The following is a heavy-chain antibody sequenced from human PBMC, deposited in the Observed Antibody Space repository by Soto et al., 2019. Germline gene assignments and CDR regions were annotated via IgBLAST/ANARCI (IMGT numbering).Heavy chain of an antibody. CDR3: IRDLRSGDF. CDR1: GFTFSRYW. V-gene: IGHV3-74*01. D-gene: IGHD6-19*01. CDR2: IAGEGIST. J-gene: IGHJ4*02. Sequence: EVQLVESGGGLVQPGGSLRLSCAASGFTFSRYWMHWGRQAPGKGLVWVSRIAGEGISTNYADSVKGRFTASRDHAKNTVYLEMSRLRAEDTAVYYCIRDLRSGDFWGQGTRVTVSS.